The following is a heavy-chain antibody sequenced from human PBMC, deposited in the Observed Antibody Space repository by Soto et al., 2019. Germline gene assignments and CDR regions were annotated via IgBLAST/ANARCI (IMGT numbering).Heavy chain of an antibody. Sequence: PSETLSLTCSVSGGSINSRSYSWGWIRQPPGKGLEWIGTIYYSGSTNCNPSLKSRVTISLDTSKNQFSLNLISVTAADTAVYYCARHRWEYEVYYDILTGPHYYFDYWGQATLVTVSS. D-gene: IGHD3-9*01. CDR3: ARHRWEYEVYYDILTGPHYYFDY. J-gene: IGHJ4*02. CDR2: IYYSGST. CDR1: GGSINSRSYS. V-gene: IGHV4-39*01.